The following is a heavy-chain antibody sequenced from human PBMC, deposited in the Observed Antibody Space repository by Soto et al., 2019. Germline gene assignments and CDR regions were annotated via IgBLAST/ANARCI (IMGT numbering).Heavy chain of an antibody. V-gene: IGHV1-69*01. Sequence: QVQLVQSGAEVKKPGSSVKVSCKASGGTFGSYAITWVRRAPGQGLEWLGGIIPILNSPAYAQKFQARVVITADEITNTAYMDLNSLRFDDTAVYYCAREAPYCTSATCPKFYDMDVWGQGTTVTVAS. CDR3: AREAPYCTSATCPKFYDMDV. CDR2: IIPILNSP. J-gene: IGHJ6*02. D-gene: IGHD2-2*01. CDR1: GGTFGSYA.